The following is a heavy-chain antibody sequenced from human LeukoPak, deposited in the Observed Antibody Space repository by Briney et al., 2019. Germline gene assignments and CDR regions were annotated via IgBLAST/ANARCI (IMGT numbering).Heavy chain of an antibody. V-gene: IGHV3-21*01. CDR1: GFTFSSYS. CDR2: ISSSSSYI. CDR3: ASRDQSCSGSRCYPIDY. D-gene: IGHD2-15*01. J-gene: IGHJ4*02. Sequence: GGSLRLSCAAAGFTFSSYSMSWVRQAPGKRLEWVSTISSSSSYIYYADSVKGRFTISRDNAKNSLYLQMNSLRAEDTAVYYCASRDQSCSGSRCYPIDYWGQGNLVTVSS.